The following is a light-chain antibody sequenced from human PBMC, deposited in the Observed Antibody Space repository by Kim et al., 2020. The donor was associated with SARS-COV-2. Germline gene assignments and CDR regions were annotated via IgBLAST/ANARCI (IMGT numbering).Light chain of an antibody. Sequence: EIVLTQSPGTLSFSPGERATLSCRASQSVSSSYLAWYQQRPGQAPNLLIYEASSRATGIPDRFSGSGSGTDFTLIISRLEPEDFAVYYCQYYTSSFTFGGGTKVDIK. CDR1: QSVSSSY. V-gene: IGKV3-20*01. J-gene: IGKJ4*01. CDR2: EAS. CDR3: QYYTSSFT.